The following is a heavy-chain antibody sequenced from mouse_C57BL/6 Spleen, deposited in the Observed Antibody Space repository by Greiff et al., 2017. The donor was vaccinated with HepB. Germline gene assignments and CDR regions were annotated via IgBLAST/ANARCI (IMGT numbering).Heavy chain of an antibody. J-gene: IGHJ4*01. CDR3: AREEGRDYAMDY. V-gene: IGHV5-4*01. D-gene: IGHD3-3*01. CDR2: ISDGGSYT. Sequence: EVQGVESGGGLVKPGGSLKLSCAASGFTFSSYAMSWVRQTPEKRLEWVATISDGGSYTYYPDNVKGRFTISRDNAKNNLYLQMSHLKSEDTAMYYCAREEGRDYAMDYWGQGTSVTVSS. CDR1: GFTFSSYA.